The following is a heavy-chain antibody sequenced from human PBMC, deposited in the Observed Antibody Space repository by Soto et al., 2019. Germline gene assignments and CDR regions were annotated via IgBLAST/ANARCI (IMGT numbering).Heavy chain of an antibody. CDR3: AKDTKGAPYYYYYHGMDV. J-gene: IGHJ6*02. Sequence: GGSLRLSCAASGFTFSSFAMTWVRQAPGKGLEWVSAISVGGDSAYYADSVKGRFTISRDNSKNTLYLQMNSLSAEDTAVYYCAKDTKGAPYYYYYHGMDVWGQGTTVTVSS. CDR1: GFTFSSFA. V-gene: IGHV3-23*01. D-gene: IGHD1-26*01. CDR2: ISVGGDSA.